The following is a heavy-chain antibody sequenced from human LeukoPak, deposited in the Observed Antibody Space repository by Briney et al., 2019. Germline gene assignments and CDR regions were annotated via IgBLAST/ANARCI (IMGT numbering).Heavy chain of an antibody. Sequence: SETLSLTCTVSGGSISSYYWSWIRQPPGKGLEWIGYIYYSGSTNYNPSLKSRVTISVDMSKNQFSLKLSSVTAADTAIYYCARQTQDDSSGYYYPCYFDYWGQGTLVTVSS. J-gene: IGHJ4*02. CDR2: IYYSGST. CDR3: ARQTQDDSSGYYYPCYFDY. CDR1: GGSISSYY. D-gene: IGHD3-22*01. V-gene: IGHV4-59*08.